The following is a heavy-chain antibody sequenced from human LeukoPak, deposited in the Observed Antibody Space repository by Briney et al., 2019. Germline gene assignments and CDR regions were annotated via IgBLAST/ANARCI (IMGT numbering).Heavy chain of an antibody. CDR2: IYYSGIT. CDR1: GGSISSYY. J-gene: IGHJ6*02. Sequence: SETLSLTCTVSGGSISSYYWSWIRQPPGKGLEWIGYIYYSGITNYNPSLKSRVTISVDTSKNQFSLKLSSVTAADTAVYYCARGTLGNMAARWKAGPSYGMDVWGQGTTVTVSS. D-gene: IGHD6-6*01. V-gene: IGHV4-59*01. CDR3: ARGTLGNMAARWKAGPSYGMDV.